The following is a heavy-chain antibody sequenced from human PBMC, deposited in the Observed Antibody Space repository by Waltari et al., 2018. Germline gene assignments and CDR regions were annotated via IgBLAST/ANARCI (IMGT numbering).Heavy chain of an antibody. CDR1: GGSLSGYY. J-gene: IGHJ6*03. V-gene: IGHV4-34*01. Sequence: QVQLQQWGAGLLKPSETLSLTCAVYGGSLSGYYWSWIRQPPGKGLGWIGEINHSGRTIYTPSLKIRVTISVDTSKNQFSLKLGSVTAADTAVYYCARAIGFWSGFPNYYYCYYMDVWDKGTTVTVSS. CDR2: INHSGRT. CDR3: ARAIGFWSGFPNYYYCYYMDV. D-gene: IGHD3-3*01.